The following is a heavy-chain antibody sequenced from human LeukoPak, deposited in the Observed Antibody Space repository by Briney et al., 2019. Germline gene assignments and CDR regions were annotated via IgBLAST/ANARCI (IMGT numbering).Heavy chain of an antibody. CDR2: IRYDGSNK. Sequence: GGSLRLSCAASGFTFSSYGMHWVRQAPGKGLEWVAFIRYDGSNKYYADSVKGRFTISRDNSKNTLYLQMNSLRAEDTAVYYCAKDEGSSSWFPYFDYWGQGTLVTVSS. CDR1: GFTFSSYG. J-gene: IGHJ4*02. CDR3: AKDEGSSSWFPYFDY. D-gene: IGHD6-13*01. V-gene: IGHV3-30*02.